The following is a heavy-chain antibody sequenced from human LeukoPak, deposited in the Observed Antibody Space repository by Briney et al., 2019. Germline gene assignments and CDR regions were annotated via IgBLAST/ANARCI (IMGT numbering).Heavy chain of an antibody. CDR1: GGSFSGYY. CDR2: INHSGST. Sequence: SETLSLTCAVYGGSFSGYYWSWIRQPPGKGLEWIGEINHSGSTNYNPSLKSRVTISVDTSKNQFSLKLSSVTAADTAVYYCARGHAEEGQQDYWGQGTLVTVSS. V-gene: IGHV4-34*01. J-gene: IGHJ4*02. CDR3: ARGHAEEGQQDY.